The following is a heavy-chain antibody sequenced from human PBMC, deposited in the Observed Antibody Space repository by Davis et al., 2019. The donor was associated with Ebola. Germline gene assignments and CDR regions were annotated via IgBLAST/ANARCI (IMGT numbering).Heavy chain of an antibody. D-gene: IGHD2-2*02. CDR2: IIPILGIA. J-gene: IGHJ4*02. CDR3: ARDGSVAAIELDY. CDR1: GGTFSSYT. V-gene: IGHV1-69*04. Sequence: AASVKVSCKASGGTFSSYTISWVRQAPGQGFEWMGRIIPILGIANYAQKFQGRVTITADKSTSTAYMELSSLRSEDTAVYYCARDGSVAAIELDYWGQGTLVTVSS.